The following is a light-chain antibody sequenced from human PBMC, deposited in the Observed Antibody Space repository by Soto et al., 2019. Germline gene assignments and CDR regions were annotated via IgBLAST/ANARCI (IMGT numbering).Light chain of an antibody. J-gene: IGKJ2*01. CDR3: QQYNKWPPQYT. Sequence: EIVMTQSPATLSVSPGGRATLSCRASQSISSDLAWYQQKPGHAPRLLIYGASTRATDIPARISGSGSGTDFTLTISSLQSEDFAVYYCQQYNKWPPQYTFGQGTKLEIK. CDR1: QSISSD. CDR2: GAS. V-gene: IGKV3-15*01.